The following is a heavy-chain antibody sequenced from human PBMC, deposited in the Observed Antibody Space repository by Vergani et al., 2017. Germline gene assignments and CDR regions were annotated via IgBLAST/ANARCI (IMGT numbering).Heavy chain of an antibody. Sequence: QVQLVQSGAEVKKPGSSVKVSCKASGGTFSSYAISWVRQAPGQGLEWMGGIIPIFGTANYAQKFQGRVTITADESTSTAYMELSSLRSEDTAVYYCARGMGDGYKVQYYYGMDVGGQGTTVTVS. D-gene: IGHD5-24*01. CDR3: ARGMGDGYKVQYYYGMDV. J-gene: IGHJ6*02. V-gene: IGHV1-69*12. CDR1: GGTFSSYA. CDR2: IIPIFGTA.